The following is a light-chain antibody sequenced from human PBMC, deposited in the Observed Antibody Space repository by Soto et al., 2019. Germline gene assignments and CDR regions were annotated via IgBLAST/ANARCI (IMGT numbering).Light chain of an antibody. J-gene: IGLJ3*02. V-gene: IGLV2-14*01. CDR1: SSDIGGYKY. Sequence: QSVLTQPASVSESPGQSITISCAGTSSDIGGYKYVSWYQQHPDKAPKLMIYEVSHRPSGVSDRFSGSKSGNTASLTISGLQAEDEADYYCNSYTTSNTLVFGGGTK. CDR3: NSYTTSNTLV. CDR2: EVS.